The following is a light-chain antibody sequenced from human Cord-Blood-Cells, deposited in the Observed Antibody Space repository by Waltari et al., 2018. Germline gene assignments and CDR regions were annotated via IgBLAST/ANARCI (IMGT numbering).Light chain of an antibody. J-gene: IGKJ1*01. Sequence: DIQMTRPPSSLSASVGDGVAIPCRASQSISSYLNWYQQKPGKAPKLLIYAASSLRSGVPSMCSCSGSATDCTLTISSLQPEYFATYYRQHSYTTRTFGQGTQVEIK. CDR1: QSISSY. CDR2: AAS. V-gene: IGKV1-39*01. CDR3: QHSYTTRT.